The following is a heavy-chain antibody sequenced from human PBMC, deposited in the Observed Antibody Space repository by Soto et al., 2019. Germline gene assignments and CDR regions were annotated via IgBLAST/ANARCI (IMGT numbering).Heavy chain of an antibody. V-gene: IGHV3-13*01. D-gene: IGHD4-17*01. CDR3: ARTRSLYGDYYFDY. CDR1: GFTFSSYD. J-gene: IGHJ4*02. CDR2: IGTAGDT. Sequence: GGSLRLSCAASGFTFSSYDMRWVRQVTGKGLEWVSAIGTAGDTYYPVSVKGRFTISRENAKNSLYLQMNSLTAGDTAVYYCARTRSLYGDYYFDYWGQGTLVTVSS.